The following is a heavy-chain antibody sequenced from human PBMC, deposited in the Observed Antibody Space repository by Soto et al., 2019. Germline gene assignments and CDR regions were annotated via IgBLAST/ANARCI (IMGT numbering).Heavy chain of an antibody. J-gene: IGHJ4*02. CDR2: ISYDGRNQ. CDR3: TRGRFLGYYDGSGYSNFDY. V-gene: IGHV3-30*03. CDR1: GFTFYNYG. Sequence: QVQLVESGGGVVQPGRSLRLSCAASGFTFYNYGMHWVRQAPGKGLEWVALISYDGRNQYYVDSAKGRFTISRDNSKYTLDLQMNSLPSEDTAVYYCTRGRFLGYYDGSGYSNFDYWGQGTLVTVSS. D-gene: IGHD3-22*01.